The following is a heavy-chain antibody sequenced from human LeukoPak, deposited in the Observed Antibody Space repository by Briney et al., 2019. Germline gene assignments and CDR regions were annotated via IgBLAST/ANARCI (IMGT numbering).Heavy chain of an antibody. CDR1: GGSISSSSYY. Sequence: SETLSLTCTVSGGSISSSSYYWGWIRQPPGKGLEWIGSFYYSGSTYYNPSLKSRVTISVDTSKNQFSLKLSSVTAADTAVYYCARVYGSGSYYNGYYYYYMGVWGKGTTVTISS. J-gene: IGHJ6*03. CDR2: FYYSGST. D-gene: IGHD3-10*01. V-gene: IGHV4-39*01. CDR3: ARVYGSGSYYNGYYYYYMGV.